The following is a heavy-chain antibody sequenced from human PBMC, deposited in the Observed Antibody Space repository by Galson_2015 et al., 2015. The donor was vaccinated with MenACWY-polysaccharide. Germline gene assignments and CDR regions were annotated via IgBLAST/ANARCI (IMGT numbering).Heavy chain of an antibody. CDR1: GFIFNSYT. CDR2: ISGSGAST. CDR3: ANPGLSTGRTSDVDF. D-gene: IGHD1-14*01. V-gene: IGHV3-23*01. Sequence: SLRLSCAASGFIFNSYTMSWVRQAPGKGLEWVSAISGSGASTYYADSVKGRFTISRDNSKNTLYLQMNSLRAEDTAVYYCANPGLSTGRTSDVDFWGQGTLVTVSS. J-gene: IGHJ4*02.